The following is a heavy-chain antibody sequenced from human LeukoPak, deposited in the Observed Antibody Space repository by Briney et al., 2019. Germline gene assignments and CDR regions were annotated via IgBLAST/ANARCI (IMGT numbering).Heavy chain of an antibody. Sequence: GGSLRLSCAASGFTVSSNYMSWVRQAPGKGLEWVSAISGSGGSTYYADSVKGRFTISRDNSKNTLYLQMNSLRAEDTAVYYCAKNRYDSSGHYYSGAFDIWGQGTMVTVSS. V-gene: IGHV3-23*01. CDR1: GFTVSSNY. CDR3: AKNRYDSSGHYYSGAFDI. CDR2: ISGSGGST. D-gene: IGHD3-22*01. J-gene: IGHJ3*02.